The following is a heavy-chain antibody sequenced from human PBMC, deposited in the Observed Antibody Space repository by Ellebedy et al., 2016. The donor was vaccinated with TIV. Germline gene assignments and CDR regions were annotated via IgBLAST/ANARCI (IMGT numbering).Heavy chain of an antibody. V-gene: IGHV3-48*03. D-gene: IGHD5-12*01. CDR3: ARAKYSGYERIN. Sequence: GESLKISCAASGFTFSDHEMNWVRQAPGKGLEWVSYISSRGNTMYYADSVKGRFTTSRDNAKNSLYLQMNSLRAEDTAVNYCARAKYSGYERINWGQGTLVTVSS. J-gene: IGHJ4*02. CDR2: ISSRGNTM. CDR1: GFTFSDHE.